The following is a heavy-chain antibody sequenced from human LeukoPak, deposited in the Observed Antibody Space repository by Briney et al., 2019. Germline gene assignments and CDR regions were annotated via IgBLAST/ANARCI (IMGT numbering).Heavy chain of an antibody. Sequence: KTSETLSLTCTVSGGSISSYYWSWIRQPPGKGLEWIGYIYYSESTNYNPSLKSRVTISVDTSKNQFSLKLSSVTAADTAVYYCARGQFRSGWYFDYWGQGTLVTVSS. CDR1: GGSISSYY. V-gene: IGHV4-59*01. J-gene: IGHJ4*02. D-gene: IGHD6-19*01. CDR2: IYYSEST. CDR3: ARGQFRSGWYFDY.